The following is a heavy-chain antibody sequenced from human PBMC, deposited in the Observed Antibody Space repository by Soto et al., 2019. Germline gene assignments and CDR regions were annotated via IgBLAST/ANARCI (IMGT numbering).Heavy chain of an antibody. CDR3: ARESLGTTSDYGMDV. J-gene: IGHJ6*02. CDR1: GYTFTSYG. V-gene: IGHV1-18*01. CDR2: ISAYNGNT. D-gene: IGHD1-1*01. Sequence: GASVKVSCKASGYTFTSYGTSWVRQAPGQGLEWMGWISAYNGNTNYAQKLQGRVTMTTDTSTSTAYMELRSLRSDDTAVYYCARESLGTTSDYGMDVWGQGTTVTVSS.